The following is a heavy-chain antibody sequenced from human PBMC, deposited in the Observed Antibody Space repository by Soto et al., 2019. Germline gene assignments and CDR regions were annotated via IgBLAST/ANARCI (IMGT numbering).Heavy chain of an antibody. J-gene: IGHJ6*03. D-gene: IGHD2-15*01. V-gene: IGHV3-11*01. CDR1: GFTFSHYY. Sequence: GSLIFSCEAAGFTFSHYYMSLIRYAPEKGQEWVSHISSSGSTIFYADSVKGRSTMSSETARTALYLQRSSPSAQDKAVYYCATDPRYCSGGSCFNSYYLYSMAVWGKGTTATASS. CDR3: ATDPRYCSGGSCFNSYYLYSMAV. CDR2: ISSSGSTI.